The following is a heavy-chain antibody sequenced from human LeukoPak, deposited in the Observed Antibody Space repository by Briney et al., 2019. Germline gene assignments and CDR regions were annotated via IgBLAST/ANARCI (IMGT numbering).Heavy chain of an antibody. D-gene: IGHD7-27*01. V-gene: IGHV1-69*05. Sequence: VASVKVSCKASGGTFSSYAISWVRQAPGQGLEWMGRIIPIFGTANYAQKFQGRVTITTDESTSTAYMELSSLRSEDTAVYYCARDPSPLTGEFDYRGQGTLVTVSS. CDR3: ARDPSPLTGEFDY. CDR2: IIPIFGTA. CDR1: GGTFSSYA. J-gene: IGHJ4*02.